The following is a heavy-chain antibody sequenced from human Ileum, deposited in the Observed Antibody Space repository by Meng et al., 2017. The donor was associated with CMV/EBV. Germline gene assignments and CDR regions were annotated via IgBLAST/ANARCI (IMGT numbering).Heavy chain of an antibody. D-gene: IGHD5-12*01. J-gene: IGHJ5*02. CDR1: GDSISSCNYY. Sequence: QVQVKGSGPGVVTPSECLSLTCSVSGDSISSCNYYWGWIRQPPGKDLEWIGSIYYSGSTYDNPSLKSRVTMSVDPSKNQFSLRLSSVTAADTAIYYCVGDWGPYKSRGYFDPWGQGTLVTVSS. V-gene: IGHV4-39*07. CDR2: IYYSGST. CDR3: VGDWGPYKSRGYFDP.